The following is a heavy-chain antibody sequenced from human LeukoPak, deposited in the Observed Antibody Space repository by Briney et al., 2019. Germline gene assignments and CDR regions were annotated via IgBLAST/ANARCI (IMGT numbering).Heavy chain of an antibody. D-gene: IGHD2-21*02. V-gene: IGHV4-59*01. Sequence: EWIGNIYYSGRTNYNPSLKSRVTISIDTSKNQFSLKLSSLTAADTAVYYCASANCGGDCRLDYWGQGTLVTVSS. CDR2: IYYSGRT. J-gene: IGHJ4*02. CDR3: ASANCGGDCRLDY.